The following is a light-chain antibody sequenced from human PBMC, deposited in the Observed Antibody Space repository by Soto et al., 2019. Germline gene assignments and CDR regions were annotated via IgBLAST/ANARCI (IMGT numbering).Light chain of an antibody. CDR2: EVT. J-gene: IGLJ3*02. Sequence: QSALTQPPSASGSPGQSVTISCTGTSSDVGAYKYVSWYQQYPGKAPKLMIYEVTKRPSWVPDRFSGSKSGNTASLTVSGLQAEDEAAYYCTSYVGNDIWVFGGGTKVTVL. CDR3: TSYVGNDIWV. V-gene: IGLV2-8*01. CDR1: SSDVGAYKY.